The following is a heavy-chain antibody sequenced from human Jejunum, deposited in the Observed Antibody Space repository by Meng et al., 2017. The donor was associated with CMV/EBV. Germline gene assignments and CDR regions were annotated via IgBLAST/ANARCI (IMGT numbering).Heavy chain of an antibody. Sequence: SCEALGFRFSTTWMTWVRQAPGRGRGWVATMGHDGGNRYYMASVKGRFTISRDNARNSLFLQMDRLRAEDTAVYYCVKFDSVGDWGQGTLVTVSS. CDR3: VKFDSVGD. D-gene: IGHD2-15*01. CDR1: GFRFSTTW. J-gene: IGHJ4*02. V-gene: IGHV3-7*01. CDR2: MGHDGGNR.